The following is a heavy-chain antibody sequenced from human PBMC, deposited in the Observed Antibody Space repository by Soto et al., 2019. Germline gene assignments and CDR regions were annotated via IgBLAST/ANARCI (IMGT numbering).Heavy chain of an antibody. CDR1: GFTFSSYG. CDR3: AEDHREGSGSYIDY. D-gene: IGHD3-10*01. J-gene: IGHJ4*02. CDR2: ISYDGSNK. V-gene: IGHV3-30*18. Sequence: QVQLVESGGGVVQPGRSLRLSCAASGFTFSSYGMHWVRQAPGKGLEWVAVISYDGSNKYYADSVKGRFTISRDNSKNTLYLQMNSLRAEDTAVYYCAEDHREGSGSYIDYWGQGTLVTVSS.